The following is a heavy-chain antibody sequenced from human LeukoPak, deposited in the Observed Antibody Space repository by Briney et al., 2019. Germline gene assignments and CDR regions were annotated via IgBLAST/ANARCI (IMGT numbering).Heavy chain of an antibody. CDR1: GFPFSSYS. CDR3: ARDRGGSGWYNLDY. D-gene: IGHD6-19*01. Sequence: GGSLRLSCAASGFPFSSYSMNWVRQAPGKVLEWVSPISSSSSYIYYADSVKGRFTISRDNAKNSLHLQMNSLRAEDTAVYYCARDRGGSGWYNLDYWGQGTLVTVSS. J-gene: IGHJ4*02. CDR2: ISSSSSYI. V-gene: IGHV3-21*01.